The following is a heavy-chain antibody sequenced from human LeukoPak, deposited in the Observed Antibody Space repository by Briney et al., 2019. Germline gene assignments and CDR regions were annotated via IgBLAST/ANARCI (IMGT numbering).Heavy chain of an antibody. V-gene: IGHV1-18*01. J-gene: IGHJ3*02. Sequence: GASLKVSCKASGYTFTSYVISWGRQAPGQRLEWMGWISAYNGNTNYTQKLQGRVTMPTAKSTSTAYMELRSLRSDDTAVYYCASFGAVAGTQRRQPSYAFDIWGQGTMVTVSS. CDR1: GYTFTSYV. CDR3: ASFGAVAGTQRRQPSYAFDI. D-gene: IGHD6-19*01. CDR2: ISAYNGNT.